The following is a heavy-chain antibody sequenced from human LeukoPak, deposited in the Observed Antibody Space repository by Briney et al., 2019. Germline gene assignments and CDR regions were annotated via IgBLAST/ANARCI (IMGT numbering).Heavy chain of an antibody. CDR1: GFTFSSYA. CDR2: ISGSGGST. J-gene: IGHJ3*02. D-gene: IGHD1-26*01. V-gene: IGHV3-23*01. CDR3: AKEFDRVGAPPPPSFGAFDI. Sequence: PGGSLRLSCAASGFTFSSYAMSWVRQAPGKGLEWVSAISGSGGSTYYADSVKGRFTISRDNSKNTLYLQMNSLRAEDTAVYYCAKEFDRVGAPPPPSFGAFDIWGQGTMVTV.